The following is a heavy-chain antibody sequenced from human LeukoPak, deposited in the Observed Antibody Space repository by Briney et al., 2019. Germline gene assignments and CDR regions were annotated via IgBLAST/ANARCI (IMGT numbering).Heavy chain of an antibody. J-gene: IGHJ4*02. CDR2: IHANSGKA. Sequence: ASVKVSCKTSGYTFRDYEINWVRQPPGLGLEWVAWIHANSGKAGSAQKFQGRVTLTRDTSTETAFMELSGLTSDDSATYFCARGHYGGNRYFDNWGQGTLVTASS. CDR1: GYTFRDYE. D-gene: IGHD4-23*01. CDR3: ARGHYGGNRYFDN. V-gene: IGHV1-8*01.